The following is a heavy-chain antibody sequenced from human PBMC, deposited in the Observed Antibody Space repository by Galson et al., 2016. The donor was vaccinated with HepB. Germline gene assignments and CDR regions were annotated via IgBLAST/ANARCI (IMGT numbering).Heavy chain of an antibody. CDR2: IYHTEDT. J-gene: IGHJ4*02. V-gene: IGHV4-4*02. CDR1: GDSIKSSHW. Sequence: SETLSLTCAVSGDSIKSSHWWPWVRQFPGKGLEWMGEIYHTEDTSYNPSLKGRVTVSVDKSKNSFYLKLDSVTAADTAIYYCASQLGSYPLYFDYWGLGTLVIVSS. D-gene: IGHD3-16*02. CDR3: ASQLGSYPLYFDY.